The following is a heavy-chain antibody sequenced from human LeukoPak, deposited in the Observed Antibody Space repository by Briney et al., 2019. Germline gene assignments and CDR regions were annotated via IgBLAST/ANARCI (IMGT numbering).Heavy chain of an antibody. CDR3: ARDGSASGWFYSRGKDFDY. J-gene: IGHJ4*02. CDR2: INTNTGNP. D-gene: IGHD6-19*01. V-gene: IGHV7-4-1*02. Sequence: ASVKVSCKASGYTFTSYAMNWVRQAPGQGLEWMGWINTNTGNPTYAQGFTGRFVFSLDTSVSTAYLQISSLKAEDTAVYYCARDGSASGWFYSRGKDFDYWGQGTLVTVSS. CDR1: GYTFTSYA.